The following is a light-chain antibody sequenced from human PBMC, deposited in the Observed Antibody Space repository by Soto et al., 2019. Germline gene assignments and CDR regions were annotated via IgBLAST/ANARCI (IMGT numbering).Light chain of an antibody. CDR2: EVS. Sequence: QSVLTQPASVSGSPGQSITISCTGTSSDVGSYNIVSWYQQHPGKAPKLMIYEVSKRPSGVSNRFSGSKSGNTASLTISGLQAEDEADYYCCSYAGSSTFVVFGGGTKLTVL. CDR3: CSYAGSSTFVV. V-gene: IGLV2-23*02. J-gene: IGLJ2*01. CDR1: SSDVGSYNI.